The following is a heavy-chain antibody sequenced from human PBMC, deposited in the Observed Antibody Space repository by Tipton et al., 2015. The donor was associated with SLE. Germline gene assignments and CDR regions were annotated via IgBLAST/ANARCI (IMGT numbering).Heavy chain of an antibody. Sequence: SLRLSCAASGFTFSNAWMSWVRQAPGKGLEWVGRIKSKTDGGTTDYAAPVKGRFTISRDNSKNTLYLQMNSLRAEDTAVYYCAKDLRGATIPNAFDIWGQGTMVTVSS. J-gene: IGHJ3*02. CDR3: AKDLRGATIPNAFDI. V-gene: IGHV3-15*01. D-gene: IGHD1-26*01. CDR1: GFTFSNAW. CDR2: IKSKTDGGTT.